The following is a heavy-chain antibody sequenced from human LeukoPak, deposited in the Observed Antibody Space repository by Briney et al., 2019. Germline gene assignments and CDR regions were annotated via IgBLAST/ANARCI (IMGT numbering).Heavy chain of an antibody. J-gene: IGHJ4*02. CDR2: IILIFGTA. V-gene: IGHV1-69*01. CDR1: GGTFSSYA. CDR3: ARGEVPPHYFDY. Sequence: SVKVSCKASGGTFSSYAISWVRQAPGQGLEWVGGIILIFGTANYAQKFQGRATITADESTNTAYMELSSLRSEDTAVYYCARGEVPPHYFDYWGQGTLVTVSS.